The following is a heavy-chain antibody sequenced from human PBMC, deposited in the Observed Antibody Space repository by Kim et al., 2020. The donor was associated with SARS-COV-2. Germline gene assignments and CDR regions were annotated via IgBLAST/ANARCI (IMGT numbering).Heavy chain of an antibody. CDR3: SRLSIGTLLRNDAVDV. Sequence: GGSLRLSCSASGFIFSGSPIHWVRQAPGKGPEWVGRIRNKANKYATAYSASVKGRFRISRDDSQNTAYLQMNGLQSEDTAIYYCSRLSIGTLLRNDAVDVWGPGTMVTVSS. CDR2: IRNKANKYAT. V-gene: IGHV3-73*01. J-gene: IGHJ3*01. D-gene: IGHD3-22*01. CDR1: GFIFSGSP.